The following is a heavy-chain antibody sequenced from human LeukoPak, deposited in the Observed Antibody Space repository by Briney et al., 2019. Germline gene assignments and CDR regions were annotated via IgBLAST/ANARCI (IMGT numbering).Heavy chain of an antibody. J-gene: IGHJ5*02. Sequence: ASVRVSCKASGYTFTSYGISWVRQAPGQGLEWMGWISAYNGNTNYAQKLQGRVTMTTDTSTSTAYMELRSLRSDDTAVYYCARDRVSSWYEGTYNWFDPWGQGTLSPSPQ. V-gene: IGHV1-18*01. CDR3: ARDRVSSWYEGTYNWFDP. D-gene: IGHD6-13*01. CDR2: ISAYNGNT. CDR1: GYTFTSYG.